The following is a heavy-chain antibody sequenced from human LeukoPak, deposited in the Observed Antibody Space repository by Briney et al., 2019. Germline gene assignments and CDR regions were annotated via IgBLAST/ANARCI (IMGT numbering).Heavy chain of an antibody. CDR2: IYYSGST. Sequence: SETLSLTCTVSGGSISSYYWSWIRQPPGKGLEWIGYIYYSGSTNYNPSLKSRVTISVDTSKNQFSLKLSSVTAADTAVYYCARGGNIVGATLVAFDIWGQGTMVTVSS. V-gene: IGHV4-59*01. J-gene: IGHJ3*02. CDR1: GGSISSYY. D-gene: IGHD1-26*01. CDR3: ARGGNIVGATLVAFDI.